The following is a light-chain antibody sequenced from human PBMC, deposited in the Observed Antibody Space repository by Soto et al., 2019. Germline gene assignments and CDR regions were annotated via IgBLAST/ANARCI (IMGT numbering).Light chain of an antibody. V-gene: IGKV1-5*03. CDR3: QHYIGYSGM. J-gene: IGKJ1*01. CDR2: KAS. CDR1: QGLNSW. Sequence: DIQMTQSPSTLSASVGDRVTITCRASQGLNSWLAWYQHKPGKAPKLLIHKASILASGVPSRFSGSDSGAEFTLTISSLQPDDFATYYCQHYIGYSGMFGQGTKVDIK.